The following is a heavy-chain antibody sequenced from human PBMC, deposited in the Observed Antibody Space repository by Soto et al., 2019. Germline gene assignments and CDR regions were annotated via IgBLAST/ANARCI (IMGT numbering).Heavy chain of an antibody. CDR1: GFTFNTYW. J-gene: IGHJ4*02. D-gene: IGHD5-12*01. V-gene: IGHV3-7*01. Sequence: EVQLVASGGGLVQPGGSLRLSCAASGFTFNTYWMTWVRQTPGKGLEWVANMKQDGSEKYYVDPVKGRFTISRDNAKNSLYLQMNSLRAEDTAVYYCARALRGYGGYAFDYWGQGTLVTVSS. CDR3: ARALRGYGGYAFDY. CDR2: MKQDGSEK.